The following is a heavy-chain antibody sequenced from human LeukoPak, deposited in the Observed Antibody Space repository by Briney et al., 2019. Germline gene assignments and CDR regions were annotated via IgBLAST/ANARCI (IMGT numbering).Heavy chain of an antibody. CDR1: GDRFSSDSGA. CDR3: ARGWLQAGFDS. Sequence: SQALSLTCAISGDRFSSDSGARNWIRQSPWRGPEWLGSTYDKSEWCNYYAVSVKSRITLKADTSKNQFSLQLNSVIPEDTAMYYCARGWLQAGFDSWGQGTLVTVSS. CDR2: TYDKSEWCN. V-gene: IGHV6-1*01. D-gene: IGHD5-24*01. J-gene: IGHJ4*02.